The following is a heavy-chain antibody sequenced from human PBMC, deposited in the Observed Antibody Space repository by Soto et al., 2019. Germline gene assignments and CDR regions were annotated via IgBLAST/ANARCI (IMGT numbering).Heavy chain of an antibody. Sequence: QAQLVQSGAEVKKPGASVKVSCKASGYTFTSYDISWVRQAPGQGLEWMGWISGYNGERYYAQRLQGRLTMTTDTSTSTAYMELRSLGSDDTAVYYCAGQGRGGAFDFWGQGTMVTVSS. D-gene: IGHD3-10*01. CDR3: AGQGRGGAFDF. J-gene: IGHJ3*01. CDR2: ISGYNGER. V-gene: IGHV1-18*04. CDR1: GYTFTSYD.